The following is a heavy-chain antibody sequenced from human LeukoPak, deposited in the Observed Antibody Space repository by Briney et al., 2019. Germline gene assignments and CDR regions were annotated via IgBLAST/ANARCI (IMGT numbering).Heavy chain of an antibody. V-gene: IGHV3-48*01. CDR3: ARYWDLDYGDYEYFQH. CDR2: ISSSSSTI. D-gene: IGHD4-17*01. J-gene: IGHJ1*01. Sequence: GGSLRLSCAASGFTFSSYSMNWVRQAPGKGLEWVSYISSSSSTIYYADSVKGRFTISRDNAKNSLYLQINSLRAEDTAVYYCARYWDLDYGDYEYFQHWGQGTLVTVSS. CDR1: GFTFSSYS.